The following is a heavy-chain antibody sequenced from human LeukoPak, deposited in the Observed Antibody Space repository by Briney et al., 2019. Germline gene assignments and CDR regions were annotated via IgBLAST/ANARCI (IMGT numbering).Heavy chain of an antibody. J-gene: IGHJ4*02. Sequence: PGGSLRLSCAASGFTFSRYGMHWVRQVPGKGLEWVAFIRYDGSKKYYAESVKGRFTISRDNSKNTLYLQMNSLRAEDTALYYSAKEGGSGSYMDWGQGTLVTVSS. CDR2: IRYDGSKK. CDR1: GFTFSRYG. D-gene: IGHD3-10*01. V-gene: IGHV3-30*02. CDR3: AKEGGSGSYMD.